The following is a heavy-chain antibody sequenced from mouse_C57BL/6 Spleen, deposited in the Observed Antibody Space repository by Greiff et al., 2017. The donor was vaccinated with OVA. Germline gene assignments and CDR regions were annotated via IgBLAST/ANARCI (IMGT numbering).Heavy chain of an antibody. CDR2: ISDGGSYT. D-gene: IGHD4-1*02. V-gene: IGHV5-4*01. Sequence: DVKLVESGGGLVKPGGSLKLSCAASGFTFSSYAMSWVRQTPEKRLEWVATISDGGSYTYYPDNVKGRFTISRDNAKNNLYLQMSHLKSEDTAMYYCARDANWDSYYFDYWGQGTTLTVSS. CDR1: GFTFSSYA. CDR3: ARDANWDSYYFDY. J-gene: IGHJ2*01.